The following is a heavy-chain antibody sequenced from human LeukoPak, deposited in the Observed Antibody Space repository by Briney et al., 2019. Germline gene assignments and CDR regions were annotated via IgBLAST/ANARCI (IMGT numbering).Heavy chain of an antibody. Sequence: PSETLSLTCTVSGGSISSDYWSWIRQPPGKGLEWVGYMYYSGSTNYNPSLKSRVTISVDTSKNQFSLRLSSVTAADTAVYYCARGPLYGSGNYYFDSWGQGTLVTVSS. V-gene: IGHV4-59*08. CDR2: MYYSGST. D-gene: IGHD3-10*01. J-gene: IGHJ5*01. CDR1: GGSISSDY. CDR3: ARGPLYGSGNYYFDS.